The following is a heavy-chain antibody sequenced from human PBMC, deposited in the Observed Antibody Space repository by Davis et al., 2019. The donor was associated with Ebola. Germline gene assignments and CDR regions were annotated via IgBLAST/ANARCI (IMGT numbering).Heavy chain of an antibody. CDR1: GFTFSSYG. D-gene: IGHD5-24*01. V-gene: IGHV3-30*18. Sequence: GESLKISCAASGFTFSSYGMHWVRQAPGKGPEWVAIISSDGSKEFYADSVKGRFTISRDNSKNTVYLQMNSLRADDTAVYYCAKETGSREGYNFDYWGQGTLVTVSS. CDR2: ISSDGSKE. CDR3: AKETGSREGYNFDY. J-gene: IGHJ4*02.